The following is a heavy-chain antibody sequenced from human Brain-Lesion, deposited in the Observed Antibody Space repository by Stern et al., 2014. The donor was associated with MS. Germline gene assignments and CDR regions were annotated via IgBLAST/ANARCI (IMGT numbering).Heavy chain of an antibody. CDR3: ARDITGSSAYFDY. J-gene: IGHJ4*02. D-gene: IGHD1-14*01. CDR1: GFTFDDYA. V-gene: IGHV3-9*01. CDR2: ISWNSGTI. Sequence: LVESGGDLVQPGRSLRLSCAAFGFTFDDYAMHWVRQAPGKGLEWVAGISWNSGTIGYADSVKGRFTTSRDNAYSSLYLQMNSLRPEDTALYYCARDITGSSAYFDYWGQGTLVTVSS.